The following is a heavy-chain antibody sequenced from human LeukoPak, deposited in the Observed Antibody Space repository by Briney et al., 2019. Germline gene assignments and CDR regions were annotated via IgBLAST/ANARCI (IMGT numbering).Heavy chain of an antibody. Sequence: GGALRLSCVASGFTFSSDDMICVRQAPGKGLEWVSSVYSISTYIYYADSVKGRFTISRDKAKNSLYLQMSSLRAEDTAVYYCVRELRGYYYGLEVWGQGTPGTVSS. CDR1: GFTFSSDD. J-gene: IGHJ6*02. CDR3: VRELRGYYYGLEV. CDR2: VYSISTYI. V-gene: IGHV3-21*01.